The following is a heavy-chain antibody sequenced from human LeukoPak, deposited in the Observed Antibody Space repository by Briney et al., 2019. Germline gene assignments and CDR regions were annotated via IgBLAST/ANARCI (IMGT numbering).Heavy chain of an antibody. V-gene: IGHV3-30*04. CDR3: ARDSVTTGFYFDY. Sequence: QPGGSLRLSCAASGLTFGSYALHWVRQAPGKGLEWVAFISYHGKSENYADSVKGRFTISRDISKNMLYLQMNSLRPEDTAVYYCARDSVTTGFYFDYWGQGTLVTVSS. J-gene: IGHJ4*02. CDR2: ISYHGKSE. CDR1: GLTFGSYA. D-gene: IGHD4-17*01.